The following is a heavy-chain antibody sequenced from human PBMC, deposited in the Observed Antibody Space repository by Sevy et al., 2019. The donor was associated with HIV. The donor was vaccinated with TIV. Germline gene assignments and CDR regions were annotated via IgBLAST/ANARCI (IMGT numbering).Heavy chain of an antibody. CDR1: GFAFYDYS. V-gene: IGHV3-23*01. Sequence: GGSLRLSCAASGFAFYDYSMSWIRQAPGKGLEWVATLSFGCGKINYADSVKDRFTISRDNSKNSFYLQMDNLRVEDTALYYCARVGCTRPHDYWGQGTRVTVSS. D-gene: IGHD2-8*01. J-gene: IGHJ4*02. CDR3: ARVGCTRPHDY. CDR2: LSFGCGKI.